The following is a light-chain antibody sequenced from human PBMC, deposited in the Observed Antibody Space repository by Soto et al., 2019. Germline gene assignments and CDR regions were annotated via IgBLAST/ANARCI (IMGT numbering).Light chain of an antibody. CDR3: RQYGDWPLT. CDR1: QSVGNN. CDR2: ATS. J-gene: IGKJ4*01. Sequence: ELVVTQSPATLSVSPGERATLSCRASQSVGNNFAWYQQKPGQAPRLLIFATSTRATGVPARFSGSGSGKEFTRTISSLQSEDFAVYYCRQYGDWPLTFGGGAKVEIE. V-gene: IGKV3-15*01.